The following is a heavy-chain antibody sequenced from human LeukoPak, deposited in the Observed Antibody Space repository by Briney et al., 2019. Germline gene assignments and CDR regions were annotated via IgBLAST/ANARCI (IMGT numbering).Heavy chain of an antibody. CDR1: GGSISSGGYY. V-gene: IGHV4-30-2*01. D-gene: IGHD6-19*01. Sequence: SETLSLTCTVSGGSISSGGYYWSWIRQPPGKGLEWIGYIYHSGSTYYNPSLKSRVTISVDRSKNQFSLKLSSVTAADTAVYYCARDKGSSYPTYSSGWFVHPRPYYFDYWGQGTLVTVSS. CDR2: IYHSGST. J-gene: IGHJ4*02. CDR3: ARDKGSSYPTYSSGWFVHPRPYYFDY.